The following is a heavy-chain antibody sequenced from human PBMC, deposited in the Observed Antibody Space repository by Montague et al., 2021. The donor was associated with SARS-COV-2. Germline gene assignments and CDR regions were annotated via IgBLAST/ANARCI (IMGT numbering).Heavy chain of an antibody. V-gene: IGHV6-1*01. CDR2: TYYRSKWYN. D-gene: IGHD2-2*03. J-gene: IGHJ3*01. Sequence: VSPGASLSSDSLSWHWIRQSPSRVLEWLASTYYRSKWYNDSAPSVSGRATVKPDTSRNQFSLHLDSVTPEDTAFYFCARKMDSSFDVWGKGTMVIVSS. CDR3: ARKMDSSFDV. CDR1: GASLSSDSLS.